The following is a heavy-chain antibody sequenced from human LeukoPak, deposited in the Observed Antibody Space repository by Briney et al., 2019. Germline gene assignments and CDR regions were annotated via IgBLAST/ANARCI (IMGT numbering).Heavy chain of an antibody. CDR1: GITFSSYG. D-gene: IGHD2-15*01. CDR2: ISSTGGTT. CDR3: AKNGDRGAYCTGGTCYPYFYYMDV. V-gene: IGHV3-23*01. Sequence: GGSLRLSCAASGITFSSYGMSWVRQAPGKGLEWVSSISSTGGTTYYADFVKGRFTISRDNSKNTLYLQMNSLRAEDTAIYYCAKNGDRGAYCTGGTCYPYFYYMDVWGKGTTVTI. J-gene: IGHJ6*03.